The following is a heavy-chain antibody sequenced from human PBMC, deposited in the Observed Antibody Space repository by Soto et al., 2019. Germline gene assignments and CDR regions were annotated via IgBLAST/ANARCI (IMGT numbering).Heavy chain of an antibody. V-gene: IGHV1-46*01. Sequence: QVQLMQSGAEVKKPGASVKVSCKASGDTFSDYYIHWVRQAPGQGLEWMGTVNPSGGHTTYSQHFLGRVTMTRATATSTLHLELTSLPSEDTAVYYCARGGHVVVVTAALDYWGQGTLVTVSS. J-gene: IGHJ4*02. D-gene: IGHD2-21*02. CDR3: ARGGHVVVVTAALDY. CDR1: GDTFSDYY. CDR2: VNPSGGHT.